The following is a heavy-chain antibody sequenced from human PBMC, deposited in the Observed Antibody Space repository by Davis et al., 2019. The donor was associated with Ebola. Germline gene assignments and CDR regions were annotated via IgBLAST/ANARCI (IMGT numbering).Heavy chain of an antibody. V-gene: IGHV3-21*04. J-gene: IGHJ4*02. CDR2: ISSSSSYI. CDR3: AKDVIFGVATPAKVDYFDY. CDR1: GFTFSSYS. Sequence: PGGSLRLSCAASGFTFSSYSMNWVRQAPGKGLEWVSSISSSSSYIYYADSVKGRFTISRDNAKNSLYLQMNSLRAEDTAVYYCAKDVIFGVATPAKVDYFDYWGQGTLVTVSS. D-gene: IGHD3-3*01.